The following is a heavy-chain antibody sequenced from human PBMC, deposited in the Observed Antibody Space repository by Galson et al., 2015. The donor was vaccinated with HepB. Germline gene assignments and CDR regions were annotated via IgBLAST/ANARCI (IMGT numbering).Heavy chain of an antibody. CDR3: ARGRYNYYYGMDV. CDR1: GFTFSNAW. D-gene: IGHD5-12*01. J-gene: IGHJ6*02. V-gene: IGHV3-15*01. Sequence: SLRLSCAASGFTFSNAWMSWVRQAPGKGLEWVGRIKSKTDGGTTDYAAPVKGRFTISRDDSKNTLYLQMNSLRAEDTAVYYCARGRYNYYYGMDVWGQGTTVTVSS. CDR2: IKSKTDGGTT.